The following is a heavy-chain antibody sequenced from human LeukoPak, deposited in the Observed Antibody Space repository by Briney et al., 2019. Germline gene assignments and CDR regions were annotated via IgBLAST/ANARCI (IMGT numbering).Heavy chain of an antibody. CDR3: ARHGTIGY. Sequence: GASLKISCKGSGYSFSNYWIAWVRQKPGKGLEWMGIIYPGDFDTKYSPSFQGQVTISVDKSISTAYLQWSSLKASDTAMYYCARHGTIGYWGQGTLVTVSS. CDR2: IYPGDFDT. V-gene: IGHV5-51*01. D-gene: IGHD3-9*01. CDR1: GYSFSNYW. J-gene: IGHJ4*02.